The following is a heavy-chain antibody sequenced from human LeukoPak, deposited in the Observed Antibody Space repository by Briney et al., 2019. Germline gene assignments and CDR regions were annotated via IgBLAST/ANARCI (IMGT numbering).Heavy chain of an antibody. V-gene: IGHV3-21*04. CDR2: ISSSSSYI. CDR3: AQGIPQGGT. CDR1: GFSFSSYN. Sequence: PGGSLRLSCEASGFSFSSYNMDWVRQAPGKGLEWVSSISSSSSYIYYADSMKGRFTISRDNAKNSLYLQMNSLRAEDTAIYYCAQGIPQGGTWGQGTLVTVSS. D-gene: IGHD3-16*01. J-gene: IGHJ5*02.